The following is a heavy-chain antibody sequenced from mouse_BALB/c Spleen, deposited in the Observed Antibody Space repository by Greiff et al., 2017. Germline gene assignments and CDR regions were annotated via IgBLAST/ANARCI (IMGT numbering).Heavy chain of an antibody. J-gene: IGHJ2*01. CDR1: GYTFTSYW. D-gene: IGHD1-1*02. Sequence: QVQLQQPGAELVKPGAPVKLSCKASGYTFTSYWMNWVKQRPGRGLEWIGRIDPSDSETHYNQKFKDKATLTVDKSSSTAYIQLSSLTSEDSAVYYCARGGSYDFDYWGQGTTLTVSS. CDR3: ARGGSYDFDY. V-gene: IGHV1-69*02. CDR2: IDPSDSET.